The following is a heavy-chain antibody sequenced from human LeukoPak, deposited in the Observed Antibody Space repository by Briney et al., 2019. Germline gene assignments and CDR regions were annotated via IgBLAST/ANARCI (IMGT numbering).Heavy chain of an antibody. CDR3: ARDHRYCSGGSCPRGGFDP. CDR1: GFIVSSNY. CDR2: ISGSGSTI. Sequence: GGSLRLSCAGSGFIVSSNYMSWVRQAAGKGLEWVSSISGSGSTIYYADSVKGRFTISRDNAKNSLYLQMNSLSAEDTAVYYCARDHRYCSGGSCPRGGFDPWGQGTLVTVSS. V-gene: IGHV3-11*01. J-gene: IGHJ5*02. D-gene: IGHD2-15*01.